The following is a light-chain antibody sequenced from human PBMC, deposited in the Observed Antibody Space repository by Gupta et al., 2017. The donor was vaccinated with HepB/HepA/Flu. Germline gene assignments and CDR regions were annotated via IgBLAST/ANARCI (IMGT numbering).Light chain of an antibody. CDR3: QEYYNSSRT. CDR1: QSINTW. CDR2: EAS. V-gene: IGKV1-5*03. J-gene: IGKJ1*01. Sequence: DIQMAQSPSTLSASVGDRVTITCRASQSINTWMAWYQQKSGKAPNLLIYEASTLHTGVPSRFSGSGSGTEFTLTISGLQPDDFATYYCQEYYNSSRTFGQGTKVEIK.